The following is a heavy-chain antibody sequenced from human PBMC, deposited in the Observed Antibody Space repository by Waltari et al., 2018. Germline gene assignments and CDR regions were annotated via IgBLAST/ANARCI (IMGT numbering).Heavy chain of an antibody. D-gene: IGHD6-19*01. Sequence: QVQLVQSGAEVKKPGASVKVSCKASGYTFTGYYMHWVRQAPGQGLEWMGWINPNSGGTNYAQKFQGRVTMTRDTSISTVYMELSRLRSDDTAVYYCARDPWYSSGWPGIFDYWGQGTLVTVSS. CDR2: INPNSGGT. CDR1: GYTFTGYY. V-gene: IGHV1-2*02. J-gene: IGHJ4*02. CDR3: ARDPWYSSGWPGIFDY.